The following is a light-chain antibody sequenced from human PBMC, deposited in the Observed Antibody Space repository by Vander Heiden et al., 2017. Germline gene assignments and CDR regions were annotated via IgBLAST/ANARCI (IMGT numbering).Light chain of an antibody. CDR2: AAS. J-gene: IGKJ1*01. V-gene: IGKV1-27*01. CDR3: QKDNSASRT. Sequence: DIQLTQSPSSLSTSVGDRVTITCRASQGISNYLAWYQQKPGKVPKLLIYAASTSQSGVPSRFSASGSGTDFTLTISSLQPEDVATYYCQKDNSASRTFGQGTKVEIK. CDR1: QGISNY.